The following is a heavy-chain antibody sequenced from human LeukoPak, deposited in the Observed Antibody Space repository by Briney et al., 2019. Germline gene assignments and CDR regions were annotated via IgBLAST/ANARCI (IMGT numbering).Heavy chain of an antibody. CDR2: INQGGSEK. J-gene: IGHJ4*02. CDR3: ARDVGDL. D-gene: IGHD2-21*02. CDR1: GFTFSTYW. V-gene: IGHV3-7*01. Sequence: GGSLRLSCAPSGFTFSTYWMGWVRQAPGKGLEWLANINQGGSEKYYVDSVKGRFTISRDNAKTSLFLQMSSLRAEDTVVYYCARDVGDLWGQGTLVTVSS.